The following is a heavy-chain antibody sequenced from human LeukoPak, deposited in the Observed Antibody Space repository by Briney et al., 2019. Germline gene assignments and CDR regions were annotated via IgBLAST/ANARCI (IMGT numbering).Heavy chain of an antibody. CDR2: ISGSGGST. Sequence: GGSLRLSCAASGFTFSSYAMSWVRQAPGKGLEWVSAISGSGGSTYYADSVKGRFTISRDSSKNTLYLQMNSLRAEDTAVYYCAKVLDSGSYYEYYFDYWGQGTLVTVSS. D-gene: IGHD1-26*01. J-gene: IGHJ4*02. CDR3: AKVLDSGSYYEYYFDY. V-gene: IGHV3-23*01. CDR1: GFTFSSYA.